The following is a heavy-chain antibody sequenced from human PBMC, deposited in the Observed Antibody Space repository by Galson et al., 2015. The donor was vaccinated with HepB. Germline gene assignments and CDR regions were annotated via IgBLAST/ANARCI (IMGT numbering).Heavy chain of an antibody. Sequence: PALVKPTQTLTLTCTFSGFSLSTSGMCVSWIRQPPGKALEWLARIDWDDDKYYSTSLKTRLTISKDTSKNQVVLTMTNMDPVDTATYYCARWFGESYPGRYYYGMVVWGQGTTVTVSS. J-gene: IGHJ6*02. CDR3: ARWFGESYPGRYYYGMVV. CDR2: IDWDDDK. CDR1: GFSLSTSGMC. D-gene: IGHD3-10*01. V-gene: IGHV2-70*11.